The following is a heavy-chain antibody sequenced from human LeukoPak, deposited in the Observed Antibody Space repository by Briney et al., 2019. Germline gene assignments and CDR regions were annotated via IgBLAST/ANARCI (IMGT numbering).Heavy chain of an antibody. CDR3: ARHIAPGYNSGWYIDY. CDR1: GXTFTNYW. CDR2: IYPGDSDT. Sequence: GESLKISCKGSGXTFTNYWIGWVRQMPGKGLEWMGIIYPGDSDTRYSPSFQGQVTISTDKSISTAYLQWSSLKASDTAMYYCARHIAPGYNSGWYIDYWGQGTLVTVSS. V-gene: IGHV5-51*01. J-gene: IGHJ4*02. D-gene: IGHD6-19*01.